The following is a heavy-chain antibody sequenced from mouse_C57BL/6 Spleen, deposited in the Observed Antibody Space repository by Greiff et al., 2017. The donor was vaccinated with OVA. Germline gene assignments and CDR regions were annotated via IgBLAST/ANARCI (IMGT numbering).Heavy chain of an antibody. CDR3: ARGGSTFYAMDY. CDR1: GFTFSDYY. V-gene: IGHV5-16*01. J-gene: IGHJ4*01. CDR2: INYDGSST. Sequence: EVKLVESEGGLVQPGRSMKLSCTASGFTFSDYYMAWVRQVPEKGLEWVANINYDGSSTYYLDSLKSRFIISRDNAKNILYLQMSRLKSEDTATYYCARGGSTFYAMDYWGQGTSVTVSS. D-gene: IGHD1-1*01.